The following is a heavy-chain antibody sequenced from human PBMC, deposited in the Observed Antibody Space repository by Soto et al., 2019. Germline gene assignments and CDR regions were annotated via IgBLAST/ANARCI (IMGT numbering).Heavy chain of an antibody. D-gene: IGHD3-16*02. Sequence: QVQLVQSGAEVKKPGASVKVSCKASGYTFTSYGISWVRQAPGQGLEWMGWISAYNGNTNYAQKLQARVTITTDTYMSAAYMELGSLRADAAAVYDSAVGRAAYDHYVWGCYPLAIVMDVWGKETTVTVSS. J-gene: IGHJ6*03. CDR3: AVGRAAYDHYVWGCYPLAIVMDV. CDR1: GYTFTSYG. V-gene: IGHV1-18*01. CDR2: ISAYNGNT.